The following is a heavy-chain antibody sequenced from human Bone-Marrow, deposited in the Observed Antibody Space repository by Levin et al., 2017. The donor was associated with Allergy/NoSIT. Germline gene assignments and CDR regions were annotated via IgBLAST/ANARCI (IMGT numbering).Heavy chain of an antibody. Sequence: GESLKISCAASGFTFTSYSLHWVRQAPGKGLEWVAVISFDGNNRYYRDSVTCRFTISRDNSKNTVYLQMKSLREDDTALYYCARDPQDYDYIWVAYYYGLDAWGQGTTVSVSS. CDR1: GFTFTSYS. CDR2: ISFDGNNR. V-gene: IGHV3-30*04. CDR3: ARDPQDYDYIWVAYYYGLDA. J-gene: IGHJ6*02. D-gene: IGHD3-16*01.